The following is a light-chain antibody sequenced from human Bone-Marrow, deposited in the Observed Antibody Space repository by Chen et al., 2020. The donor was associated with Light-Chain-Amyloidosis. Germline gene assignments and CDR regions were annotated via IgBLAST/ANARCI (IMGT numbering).Light chain of an antibody. J-gene: IGLJ1*01. CDR3: AAWDGRLSDYV. CDR1: SSNIGITY. CDR2: RNN. V-gene: IGLV1-47*01. Sequence: QSVLTPPPSASGTPGQRVTIPCSGASSNIGITYVYWYQHFPGAAPILLIHRNNQRPSGVPDRFSASKSGASACLAISGLRSEDEADYYCAAWDGRLSDYVFGTGTKVIVL.